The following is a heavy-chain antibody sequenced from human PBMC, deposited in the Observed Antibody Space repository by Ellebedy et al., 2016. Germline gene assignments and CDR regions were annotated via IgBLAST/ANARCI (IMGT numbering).Heavy chain of an antibody. Sequence: GGSLRLSCAASGFTVSSNYMSWVRQAPGKGLEWVSVIYSGGSTYYADSVKGRFTISRDNSKNTLYHQMNSLRAEDTAVYYCARVEGASGWYDFDYWGQGTLVTVSS. V-gene: IGHV3-53*01. CDR2: IYSGGST. J-gene: IGHJ4*02. CDR1: GFTVSSNY. D-gene: IGHD6-19*01. CDR3: ARVEGASGWYDFDY.